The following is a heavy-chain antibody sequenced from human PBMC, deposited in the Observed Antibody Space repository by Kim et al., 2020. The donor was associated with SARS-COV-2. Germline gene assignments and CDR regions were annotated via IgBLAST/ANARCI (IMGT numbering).Heavy chain of an antibody. V-gene: IGHV4-34*01. CDR1: GGSFSGYY. Sequence: SETLSLTCAVYGGSFSGYYWSWIRQPPGKGLEWIGEINHSGSTNYNPSLKSRVTISVDTSKNQFSLKLSYVTAADTAVYYCARARYYGSGNGGSCYFDYWGQGTLVTVSS. CDR3: ARARYYGSGNGGSCYFDY. J-gene: IGHJ4*02. D-gene: IGHD3-10*01. CDR2: INHSGST.